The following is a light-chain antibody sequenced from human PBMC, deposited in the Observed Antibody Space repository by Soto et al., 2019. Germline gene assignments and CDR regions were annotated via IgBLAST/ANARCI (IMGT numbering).Light chain of an antibody. CDR2: EVT. Sequence: QSVLTQPASVSGSPGQSITIFCTGTSXDIGSYNRVSWYQQHPGKAPKLIIYEVTDRPSGVSNRFSGSKSGNTASLTISGLQAEDEAEYYCSSYTNINTRACVFGTGTKVTV. V-gene: IGLV2-14*01. J-gene: IGLJ1*01. CDR3: SSYTNINTRACV. CDR1: SXDIGSYNR.